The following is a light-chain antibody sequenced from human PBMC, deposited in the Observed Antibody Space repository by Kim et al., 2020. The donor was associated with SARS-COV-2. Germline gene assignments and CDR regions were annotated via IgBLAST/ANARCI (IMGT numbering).Light chain of an antibody. CDR3: QQSYSTPLT. Sequence: DIQMTQSPSSLSASVGYRVTITCRASQSISSYLNWYQQKPGKAPKLLIYAASSLQSGVPSRFSGSGSGTDFTLTISSLQPEEFATYYCQQSYSTPLTFGGGTKLEI. CDR1: QSISSY. V-gene: IGKV1-39*01. J-gene: IGKJ4*01. CDR2: AAS.